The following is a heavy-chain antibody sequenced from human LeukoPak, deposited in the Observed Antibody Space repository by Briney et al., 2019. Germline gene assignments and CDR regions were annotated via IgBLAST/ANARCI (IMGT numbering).Heavy chain of an antibody. J-gene: IGHJ3*02. D-gene: IGHD3-16*01. CDR1: GFTFDDYA. V-gene: IGHV3-7*01. CDR2: IKQDGSEK. Sequence: PGGSLRLSCAASGFTFDDYAMHWVRRAPGKGLEWVANIKQDGSEKYYVDSVKGRFTISRDNAKNSLYLQMNSLRAEDTAVYYCARATFGYLTAFDIWGQGTMVTVSS. CDR3: ARATFGYLTAFDI.